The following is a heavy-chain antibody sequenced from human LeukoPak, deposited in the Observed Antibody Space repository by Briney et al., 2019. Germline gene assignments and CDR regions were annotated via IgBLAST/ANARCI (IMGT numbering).Heavy chain of an antibody. CDR3: ARDLRYFDWFPVQYYYYYGMDV. J-gene: IGHJ6*02. CDR2: TYYRSKWYS. V-gene: IGHV6-1*01. D-gene: IGHD3-9*01. Sequence: SQTLSLTCAISGDSVSSNSAAWSWIRQSPSRGLEWLGRTYYRSKWYSDYAVSVKSRITINPDTSKNQFSLQLNSVTPEDTAVYYCARDLRYFDWFPVQYYYYYGMDVWGQGTTVTVSS. CDR1: GDSVSSNSAA.